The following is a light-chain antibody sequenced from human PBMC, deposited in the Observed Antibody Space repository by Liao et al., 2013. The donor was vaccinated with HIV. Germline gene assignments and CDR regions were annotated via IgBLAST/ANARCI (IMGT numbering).Light chain of an antibody. J-gene: IGLJ2*01. CDR1: NIGSKS. CDR2: YDS. CDR3: QVWDSYIEQVV. Sequence: SYELTQPPSVSVAPGKTARIICGGNNIGSKSVHWYQQRPGQAPVLVIYYDSDRPSGIPERFSGSNSGNTATLTITRVEAGDEADYYCQVWDSYIEQVVFGGGTKLTVL. V-gene: IGLV3-21*04.